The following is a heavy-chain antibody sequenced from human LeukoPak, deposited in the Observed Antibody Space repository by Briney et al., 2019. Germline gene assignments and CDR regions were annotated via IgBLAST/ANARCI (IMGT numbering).Heavy chain of an antibody. CDR1: GFTFSSYA. V-gene: IGHV3-23*01. J-gene: IGHJ1*01. CDR2: ISGSGGST. Sequence: GGSLRLSCAASGFTFSSYAMTWVRQAPGKGLEWVSAISGSGGSTYYADSVKGRFTISRDNSKNTLYLQMNSLRAEDTAVYYCAKRYDFWSGYHLWGLGTLGTVSS. D-gene: IGHD3-3*01. CDR3: AKRYDFWSGYHL.